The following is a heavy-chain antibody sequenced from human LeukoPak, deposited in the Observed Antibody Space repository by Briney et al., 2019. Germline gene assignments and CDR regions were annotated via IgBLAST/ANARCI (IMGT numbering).Heavy chain of an antibody. V-gene: IGHV4-59*12. CDR3: ARVGELGYCSGGSCYVVDY. J-gene: IGHJ4*02. CDR1: GGSISSYY. D-gene: IGHD2-15*01. CDR2: IYYSGST. Sequence: SETLSLTCTVSGGSISSYYWSWIRPPPGKGLEWIGYIYYSGSTNYNPSLKSRVTISVDTSKNQFSLKLSSVTAADTAVYYCARVGELGYCSGGSCYVVDYWGQGTLVTVSS.